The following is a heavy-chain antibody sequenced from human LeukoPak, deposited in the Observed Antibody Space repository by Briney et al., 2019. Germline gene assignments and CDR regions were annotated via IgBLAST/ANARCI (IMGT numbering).Heavy chain of an antibody. V-gene: IGHV1-2*02. CDR1: GYTFTDSY. J-gene: IGHJ4*02. CDR2: INPNSGDT. CDR3: TRDINWNYGY. D-gene: IGHD1-7*01. Sequence: ASVKVSCKASGYTFTDSYVDWVRQAPGQGLEWMGWINPNSGDTNYAQKFQGRVTMTRDASISTAYMELSRLTSDDTAVYYCTRDINWNYGYWGQGTLDTVSS.